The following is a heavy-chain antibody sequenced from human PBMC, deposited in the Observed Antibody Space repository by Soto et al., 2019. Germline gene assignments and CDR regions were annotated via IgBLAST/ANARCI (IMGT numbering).Heavy chain of an antibody. CDR1: GFTFSSYW. D-gene: IGHD3-10*02. CDR3: VKAWYNDVWGYYFDY. Sequence: EVQLVEPGGGLVQPGGSLRLSCAASGFTFSSYWMTWVRQAPGKGLEWVANIKEDGSGKYYVDSVKDRFTISRDNSKNSLYLQLNSLRAEDTATYYCVKAWYNDVWGYYFDYWGQGTLVTVSS. CDR2: IKEDGSGK. V-gene: IGHV3-7*01. J-gene: IGHJ4*02.